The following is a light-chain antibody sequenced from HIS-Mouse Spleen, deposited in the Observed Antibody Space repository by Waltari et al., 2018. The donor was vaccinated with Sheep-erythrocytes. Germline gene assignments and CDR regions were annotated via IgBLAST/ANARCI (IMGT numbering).Light chain of an antibody. V-gene: IGLV3-10*01. J-gene: IGLJ1*01. CDR3: YSTDSSGNHYV. Sequence: SYELTQPPSVSVSPGQTARITCSGDALPKKYAYWYQQKSGQAPVLVTYADSKRPSGIRERFSGSSAGTMATLTISGAQVEDEADYYCYSTDSSGNHYVFGTGTKVTVL. CDR2: ADS. CDR1: ALPKKY.